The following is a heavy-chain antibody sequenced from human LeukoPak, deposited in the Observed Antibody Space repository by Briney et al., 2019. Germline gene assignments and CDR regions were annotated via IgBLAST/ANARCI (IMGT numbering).Heavy chain of an antibody. CDR3: AREAYSGYDSLYNWFDP. V-gene: IGHV3-66*01. CDR1: GFTVSSNY. J-gene: IGHJ5*02. Sequence: GGSLRLSCAASGFTVSSNYMSWVRQALGKGLEWVSVIYSGGSTYYADSVKGRFTISRDNSKNTLYLQMNSLRAEDTAVYYCAREAYSGYDSLYNWFDPWGQGTLVTVSS. CDR2: IYSGGST. D-gene: IGHD5-12*01.